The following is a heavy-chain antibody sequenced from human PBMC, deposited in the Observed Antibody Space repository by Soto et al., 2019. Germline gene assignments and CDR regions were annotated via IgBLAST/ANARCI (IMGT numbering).Heavy chain of an antibody. D-gene: IGHD2-2*01. CDR2: IDYSGNT. CDR3: ARYCSSTSCLNFDY. V-gene: IGHV4-30-4*01. Sequence: PSENLSLTCTASGGSLSSGNYYWSWIRQPQGTGLEWIEYIDYSGNTFYNPSLQSRLTVSVDTSRNQFSLRLSSVTAADTAVYYCARYCSSTSCLNFDYWGRGTLVTVSS. CDR1: GGSLSSGNYY. J-gene: IGHJ4*02.